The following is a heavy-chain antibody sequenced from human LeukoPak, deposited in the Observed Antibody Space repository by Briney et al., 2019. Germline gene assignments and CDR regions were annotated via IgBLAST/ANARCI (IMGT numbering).Heavy chain of an antibody. Sequence: GGSLRLSCAGSGSSFSSYAMSWVRQAPGVGLEWVSGITGSGDSTYYIDSVKGRLTVSRDNSRNTLYLQMNSLRAEDTAVYYCARMRLWLTGYFDYWGQGTLVTVSS. CDR1: GSSFSSYA. V-gene: IGHV3-23*01. D-gene: IGHD5-18*01. CDR3: ARMRLWLTGYFDY. CDR2: ITGSGDST. J-gene: IGHJ4*02.